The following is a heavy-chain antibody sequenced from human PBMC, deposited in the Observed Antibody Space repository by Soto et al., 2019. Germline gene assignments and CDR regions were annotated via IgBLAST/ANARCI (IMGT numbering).Heavy chain of an antibody. CDR2: ISRSGGGT. J-gene: IGHJ6*02. CDR1: GYTFTSYY. V-gene: IGHV1-46*01. D-gene: IGHD2-2*01. CDR3: AREAPYCTSATCPKFYDMDV. Sequence: QVQLVQSGAEVKKPGASVKVSCKASGYTFTSYYMHWLRQAPGQGLQWMGIISRSGGGTNYAQKFQGRVTMTRDTSTSTVYMELSSLTSDDTAVYYCAREAPYCTSATCPKFYDMDVWGQGTTVTVAS.